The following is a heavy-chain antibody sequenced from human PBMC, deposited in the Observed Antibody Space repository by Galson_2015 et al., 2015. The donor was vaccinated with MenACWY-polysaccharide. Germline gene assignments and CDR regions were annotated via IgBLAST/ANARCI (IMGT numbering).Heavy chain of an antibody. D-gene: IGHD2-2*01. Sequence: QSGAEVKKPGESLQISCKGSGSSFPNYWIGWVRQMPGKGLEWMGIIFPGDSDTRYSPSFQGQVTISADKSITTAYLQWSSLKASDTAMYYCARRGGEYQLLSGQDYYYYYYMDVWGKGTTVTVSS. V-gene: IGHV5-51*01. CDR1: GSSFPNYW. CDR3: ARRGGEYQLLSGQDYYYYYYMDV. J-gene: IGHJ6*03. CDR2: IFPGDSDT.